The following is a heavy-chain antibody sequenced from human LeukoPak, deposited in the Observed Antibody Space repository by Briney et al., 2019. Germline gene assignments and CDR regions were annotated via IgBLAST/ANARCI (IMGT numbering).Heavy chain of an antibody. CDR3: ARAVGAGYYYYYGMDV. CDR1: GYTFTSYY. Sequence: ASVKVSCKASGYTFTSYYMHWVRQAPGQGLEWMGIINPSGGSTSYAQKFQGRVTMTRDTSTSTVYMEPSSLRSEDTAVYYCARAVGAGYYYYYGMDVWGQGTTVTVSS. V-gene: IGHV1-46*01. J-gene: IGHJ6*02. CDR2: INPSGGST. D-gene: IGHD1-26*01.